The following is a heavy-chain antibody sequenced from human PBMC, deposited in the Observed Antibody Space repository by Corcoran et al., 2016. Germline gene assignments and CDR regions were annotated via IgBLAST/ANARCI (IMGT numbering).Heavy chain of an antibody. Sequence: QVKLVQSWAEVKKPGSSVKVSCKASGGTFSSYAISWVRQAPGQGLEWMGGIIPIVGTANYAQKFQGRVTITADESTSTAYMELSSLRSEDTAVYYCARDLYYYAAYYYYGMDVWGQGITVTVSS. V-gene: IGHV1-69*01. CDR3: ARDLYYYAAYYYYGMDV. CDR2: IIPIVGTA. CDR1: GGTFSSYA. D-gene: IGHD3-10*01. J-gene: IGHJ6*01.